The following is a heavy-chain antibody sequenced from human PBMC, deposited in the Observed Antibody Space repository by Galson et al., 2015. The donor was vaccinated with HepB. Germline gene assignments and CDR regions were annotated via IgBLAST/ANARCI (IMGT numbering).Heavy chain of an antibody. CDR3: ASDTFEYDSSGYPH. D-gene: IGHD3-22*01. Sequence: SLRLSCAASGFTFSSYAMHWVRQAPGKGLEWVAVISYDGSNKYYADSVKGRFTISRDNSKNTLYLQMNSLRAEDTAVYYCASDTFEYDSSGYPHWGQGTLVTVSS. CDR1: GFTFSSYA. CDR2: ISYDGSNK. J-gene: IGHJ4*02. V-gene: IGHV3-30-3*01.